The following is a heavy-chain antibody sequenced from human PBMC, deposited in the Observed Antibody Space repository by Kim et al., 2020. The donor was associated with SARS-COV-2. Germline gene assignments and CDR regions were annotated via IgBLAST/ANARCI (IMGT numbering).Heavy chain of an antibody. CDR1: GGSIRSYY. CDR3: ARVVGYCSGGSCHPDY. V-gene: IGHV4-59*01. D-gene: IGHD2-15*01. J-gene: IGHJ4*02. Sequence: SETLSRTCTVSGGSIRSYYWTWIRQPPGKGLEWIGYVYYSGSNYNPSLKSRVTISVDTSKNQFSLKLSSVSAADTAVYYCARVVGYCSGGSCHPDYWGQGTLVTVSS. CDR2: VYYSGS.